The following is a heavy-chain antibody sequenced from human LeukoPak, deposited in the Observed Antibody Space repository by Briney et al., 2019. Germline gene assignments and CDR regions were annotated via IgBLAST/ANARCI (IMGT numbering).Heavy chain of an antibody. J-gene: IGHJ4*02. D-gene: IGHD6-19*01. CDR2: ISYDGSNK. CDR1: GFTFSNYG. CDR3: ARDHSSGWYSDYFDY. Sequence: GRSLRLSCAASGFTFSNYGMHWARQAPGRGLEWVAVISYDGSNKYYADSVKGRFTISRDDSKNTLYVQMNSMRADDTAVYYCARDHSSGWYSDYFDYWGQGTLVTVSS. V-gene: IGHV3-30*03.